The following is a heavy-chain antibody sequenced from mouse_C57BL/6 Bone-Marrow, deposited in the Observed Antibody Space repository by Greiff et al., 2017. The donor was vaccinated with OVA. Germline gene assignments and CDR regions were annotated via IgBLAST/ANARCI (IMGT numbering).Heavy chain of an antibody. CDR2: IDPENGDT. V-gene: IGHV14-4*01. D-gene: IGHD1-1*02. CDR3: TTDYGGSWFAY. CDR1: GFNIKDDY. Sequence: EVKLQQSGAELVRPGASVKLSCTASGFNIKDDYMHWVKQRPEQGLEWIGWIDPENGDTEYASKFQGKATITADTSSNTAYLQLSSLTSEDTAVYYCTTDYGGSWFAYWGQGTLVTVAA. J-gene: IGHJ3*01.